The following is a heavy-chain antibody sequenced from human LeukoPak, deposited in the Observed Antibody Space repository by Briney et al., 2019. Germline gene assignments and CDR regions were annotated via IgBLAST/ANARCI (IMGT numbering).Heavy chain of an antibody. CDR2: NNWNGGST. V-gene: IGHV3-20*04. CDR1: GFTFDDYG. D-gene: IGHD6-13*01. CDR3: ARSVAAAGPSLPLFDY. J-gene: IGHJ4*02. Sequence: GGSLRLSCAASGFTFDDYGMSWVRQAPGKGLEWVSGNNWNGGSTGYADSVKGRFTISRDNAKNSLYLQMNSLRAEDTALYYCARSVAAAGPSLPLFDYWGQGTLVTVSS.